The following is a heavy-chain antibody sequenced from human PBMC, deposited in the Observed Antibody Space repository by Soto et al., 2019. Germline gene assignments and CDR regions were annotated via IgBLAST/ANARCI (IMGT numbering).Heavy chain of an antibody. Sequence: GGSLRLSCAASGFTFSSYWMHWVRQAPGKGLVWVSRINSDGSSTSYADSVKGRFTISRDNAKNTLYLQMNSLRAEDTAVYYCARVAVGLRGTNLFDYWGQGTLVTVSS. CDR3: ARVAVGLRGTNLFDY. D-gene: IGHD2-2*01. V-gene: IGHV3-74*01. J-gene: IGHJ4*02. CDR2: INSDGSST. CDR1: GFTFSSYW.